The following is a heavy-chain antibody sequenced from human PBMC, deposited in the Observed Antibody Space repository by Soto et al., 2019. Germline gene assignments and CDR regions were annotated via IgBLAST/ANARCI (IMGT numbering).Heavy chain of an antibody. CDR3: ARGIATGQLDP. V-gene: IGHV1-3*01. Sequence: QVQLVQSGAEVKKPGASVKISCKASGYTFTRYTMNWVRQAPGQRLEWMGWINPHNGNTKSSQKFQDRVIITRDTCAGTAYIDLSSLRSEDTGVYYCARGIATGQLDPWGQGTLVTVSS. CDR2: INPHNGNT. D-gene: IGHD2-15*01. CDR1: GYTFTRYT. J-gene: IGHJ5*02.